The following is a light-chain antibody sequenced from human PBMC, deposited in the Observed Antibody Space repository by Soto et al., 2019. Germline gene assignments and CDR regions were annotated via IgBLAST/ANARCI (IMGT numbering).Light chain of an antibody. CDR2: AAS. CDR1: QSISSY. V-gene: IGKV1-39*01. CDR3: HQSYSTPYT. Sequence: DIQMTQSPSSLSAFVGDRVTITCRASQSISSYLNWYQQKPGKAPKLLIHAASSLQSGVPSRFSGSGSGTDFTLTISSLQPEDFATYSCHQSYSTPYTFGQGTKLEIK. J-gene: IGKJ2*01.